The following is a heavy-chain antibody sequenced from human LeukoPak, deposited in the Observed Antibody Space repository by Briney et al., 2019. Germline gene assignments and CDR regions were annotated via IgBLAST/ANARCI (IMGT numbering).Heavy chain of an antibody. CDR2: ISFDGSKK. Sequence: GGSLRLSCAASGFTFSSYGMHWVRQAPGKGLEWVAVISFDGSKKYYADSVRGRFTISRDNSKNTLYLQMNNLRAEDTAVYYCVKDRVHDSSSYYGYGYWGQGTLVTVSS. V-gene: IGHV3-30*18. J-gene: IGHJ4*02. CDR3: VKDRVHDSSSYYGYGY. D-gene: IGHD3-22*01. CDR1: GFTFSSYG.